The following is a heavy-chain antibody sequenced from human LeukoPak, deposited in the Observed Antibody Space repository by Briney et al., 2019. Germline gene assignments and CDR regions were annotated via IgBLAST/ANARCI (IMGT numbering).Heavy chain of an antibody. Sequence: ASVKVSCKASGYTFSSYYMHWVRQAPGQGLEWMGIINPRDGGTSYAQKLQGRVTMTRDTSTSTVYMELRSLRSEDTAVYYCARTNYHDSSGYYDYWGQGTLVTVSP. J-gene: IGHJ4*02. CDR2: INPRDGGT. CDR1: GYTFSSYY. V-gene: IGHV1-46*01. CDR3: ARTNYHDSSGYYDY. D-gene: IGHD3-22*01.